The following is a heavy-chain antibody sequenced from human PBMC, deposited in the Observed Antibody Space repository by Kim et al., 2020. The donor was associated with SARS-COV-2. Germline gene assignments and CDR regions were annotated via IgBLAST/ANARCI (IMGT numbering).Heavy chain of an antibody. V-gene: IGHV3-33*01. CDR3: ARDYDILTGSEEYYGMDV. D-gene: IGHD3-9*01. J-gene: IGHJ6*02. CDR1: GFTFSSYG. CDR2: IWYDGSNK. Sequence: GGSLRLSCAASGFTFSSYGMHWVRQAPGKGLEWVAVIWYDGSNKYYADSVKGRFTISRDNSKNTLYLQMNSLRAEDTAVYYCARDYDILTGSEEYYGMDVWGQGTTVTVSS.